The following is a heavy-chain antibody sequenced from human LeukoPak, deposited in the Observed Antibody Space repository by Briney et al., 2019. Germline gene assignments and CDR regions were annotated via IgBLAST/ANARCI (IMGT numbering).Heavy chain of an antibody. CDR2: IYYSGST. D-gene: IGHD5-24*01. CDR3: ARGEMATIYY. CDR1: GGSFSGYY. J-gene: IGHJ4*02. Sequence: SETLSLTCAVYGGSFSGYYWSWIRQPPGKGLEWIGSIYYSGSTYYNPSLKSRVTISVDTSKNQFSLKLSSVTAADTAVYYCARGEMATIYYWGQGTLVTVSS. V-gene: IGHV4-34*01.